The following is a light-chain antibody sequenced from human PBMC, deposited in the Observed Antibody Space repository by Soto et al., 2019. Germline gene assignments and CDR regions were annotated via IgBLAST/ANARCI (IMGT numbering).Light chain of an antibody. CDR1: QSVSGW. V-gene: IGKV1-5*01. CDR2: AAS. CDR3: QQYESYSGT. Sequence: EIVMTQSPCTLSASVGDTVTVTCRASQSVSGWLAWYQQKPGEAPKLLIYAASALQRGVPSRFSGSGSGTKFTLTIASLQPDDFATYYCQQYESYSGTFGPGTKVEI. J-gene: IGKJ1*01.